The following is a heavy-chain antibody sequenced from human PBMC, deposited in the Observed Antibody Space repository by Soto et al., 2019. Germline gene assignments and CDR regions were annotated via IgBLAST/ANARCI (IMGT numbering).Heavy chain of an antibody. CDR2: INPILGIA. J-gene: IGHJ3*02. D-gene: IGHD1-7*01. CDR1: GGTFSSYT. CDR3: ARTNWNYEGDAFDI. Sequence: QVQLVQSGAEVKKPGSSVKVSCKASGGTFSSYTISWVRQAPGQGLEWMGRINPILGIANYAQKFQGRVTITADKSTSTAYMELSSLRSEDTAVYYCARTNWNYEGDAFDIWGQGTMVTVSS. V-gene: IGHV1-69*02.